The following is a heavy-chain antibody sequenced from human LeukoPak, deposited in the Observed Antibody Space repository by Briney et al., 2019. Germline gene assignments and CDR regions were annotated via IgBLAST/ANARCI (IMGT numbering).Heavy chain of an antibody. CDR2: INSDGSST. J-gene: IGHJ4*02. CDR3: ARDSNHDSSGIDY. Sequence: GGSLRLSCAASGFTFSSHWMHWVRQAPGKGLVWVSHINSDGSSTTYADSVKGRFTVSRDNAKNTVYLQMNSLRAEDTAVYYCARDSNHDSSGIDYWGQGTLVTVSS. CDR1: GFTFSSHW. D-gene: IGHD3-22*01. V-gene: IGHV3-74*01.